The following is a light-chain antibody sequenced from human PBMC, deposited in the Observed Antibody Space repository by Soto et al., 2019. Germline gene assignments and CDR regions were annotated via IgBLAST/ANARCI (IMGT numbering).Light chain of an antibody. J-gene: IGKJ1*01. CDR1: QSISSW. CDR2: KAS. Sequence: IQMTQSPSTLSASVGDRVTITCLASQSISSWFAWYQQKPGKAPKLLIYKASTLKSGVPSRFSGSGSGTEFTLTSSSLQPDDFATYYCQHYNRYSEAFGQGTKVDIK. CDR3: QHYNRYSEA. V-gene: IGKV1-5*03.